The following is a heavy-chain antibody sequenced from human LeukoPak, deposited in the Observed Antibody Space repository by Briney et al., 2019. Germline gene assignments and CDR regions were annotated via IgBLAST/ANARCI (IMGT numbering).Heavy chain of an antibody. CDR3: ARRGQVAGSKGAFDY. Sequence: SETLSLTCTVSGGSISSTSYYWAWIRQPPGRGLEWIGSIDYSGTTYYNPSLKSRVTISVDTSKNQFSLKLSSVTASDTAKYFCARRGQVAGSKGAFDYWGQGTLVTVSS. D-gene: IGHD2-15*01. V-gene: IGHV4-39*01. CDR1: GGSISSTSYY. J-gene: IGHJ4*02. CDR2: IDYSGTT.